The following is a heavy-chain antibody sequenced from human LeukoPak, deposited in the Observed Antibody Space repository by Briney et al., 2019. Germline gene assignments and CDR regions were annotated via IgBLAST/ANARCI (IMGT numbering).Heavy chain of an antibody. D-gene: IGHD2/OR15-2a*01. CDR3: ARARSPLLDSSTPYDADVI. V-gene: IGHV1-69*05. Sequence: SVKVSCKASGGTFSSYAISWVRQAPGQGLEWMGGIIPIFGTANYAQKFQGRVTITTDESTSTAYMELSSLRSEDTAVYYCARARSPLLDSSTPYDADVIWGQGTMITVS. CDR1: GGTFSSYA. CDR2: IIPIFGTA. J-gene: IGHJ3*02.